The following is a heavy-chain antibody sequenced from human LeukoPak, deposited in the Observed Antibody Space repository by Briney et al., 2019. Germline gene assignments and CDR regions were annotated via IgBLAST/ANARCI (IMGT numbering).Heavy chain of an antibody. CDR3: ATFYDTSGRDY. CDR2: IGTTGITI. D-gene: IGHD3-22*01. V-gene: IGHV3-48*03. Sequence: GGSPRLSCAASGFTFSSYEMNWVRQAPGKGLEWVSYIGTTGITIYYADSVKGRFTISRDNAKNSLYLQMNSLRAEDTAVYYCATFYDTSGRDYWGQGTLVTVSS. J-gene: IGHJ4*02. CDR1: GFTFSSYE.